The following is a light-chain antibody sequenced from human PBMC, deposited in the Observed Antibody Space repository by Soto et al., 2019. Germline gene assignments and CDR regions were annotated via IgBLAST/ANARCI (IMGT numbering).Light chain of an antibody. CDR3: QSYDSSLSGVV. J-gene: IGLJ2*01. V-gene: IGLV1-40*01. CDR2: GST. CDR1: SANIGAGYD. Sequence: QPVLTQPPSVSGAPGQRVTISCTGSSANIGAGYDVQWFQQLPGTAPKLLIFGSTNRPSGVPDRFSGSKSGTSASLAITGLQAEDEADYYCQSYDSSLSGVVFGGGTKVTVL.